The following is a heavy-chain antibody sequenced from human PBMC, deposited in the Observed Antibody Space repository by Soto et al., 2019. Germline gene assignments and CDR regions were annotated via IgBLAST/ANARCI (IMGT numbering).Heavy chain of an antibody. CDR1: GFPISSPYS. D-gene: IGHD4-17*01. Sequence: SETLSLTCLVSGFPISSPYSWGWIRQPPGKGLEWIGSISHTGTTSYSPSLTSRVSISVDTSKNQGSLKLTSVTAADTAVYFCARVTMVIRDSDHFGVDVWGHGTTVTVSS. V-gene: IGHV4-38-2*02. J-gene: IGHJ6*02. CDR2: ISHTGTT. CDR3: ARVTMVIRDSDHFGVDV.